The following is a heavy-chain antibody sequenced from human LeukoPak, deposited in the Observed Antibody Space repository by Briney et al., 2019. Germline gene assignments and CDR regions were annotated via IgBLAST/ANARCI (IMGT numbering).Heavy chain of an antibody. CDR2: ISAYNGNT. J-gene: IGHJ6*02. Sequence: ASVKVSCKASGYTFTSYGISWVRQAPGQGLEGMGWISAYNGNTNYAQKLQGRVTMTTDTSTSTAYMELRSLRSDDTAVYYCARDVVVVAAMSTFYYYYGMDVWGQGTTVTVSS. D-gene: IGHD2-15*01. CDR1: GYTFTSYG. CDR3: ARDVVVVAAMSTFYYYYGMDV. V-gene: IGHV1-18*01.